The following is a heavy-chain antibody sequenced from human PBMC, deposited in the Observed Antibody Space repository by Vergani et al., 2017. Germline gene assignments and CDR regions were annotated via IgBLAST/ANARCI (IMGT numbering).Heavy chain of an antibody. CDR1: GYTFVHHP. D-gene: IGHD5-24*01. CDR2: ISPYNHKT. J-gene: IGHJ4*03. Sequence: QAQLGQSDSEVKKPGDSVTLSCKTSGYTFVHHPITWVRQAPGQGREWVGWISPYNHKTLYAQKVEGRVTMTSDTSSSTVFLELRRLTSDDTAIYYCARSQMATNDFDLWGRGALVTVAS. V-gene: IGHV1-18*04. CDR3: ARSQMATNDFDL.